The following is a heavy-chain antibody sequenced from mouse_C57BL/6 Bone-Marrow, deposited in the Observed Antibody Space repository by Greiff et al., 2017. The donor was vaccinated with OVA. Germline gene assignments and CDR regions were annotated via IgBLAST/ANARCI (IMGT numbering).Heavy chain of an antibody. D-gene: IGHD1-1*01. CDR3: TTYYSGSFAY. J-gene: IGHJ3*01. CDR2: IWRGGST. V-gene: IGHV2-5*01. CDR1: GFSLTSYG. Sequence: QVQLQQSGPGLVQPSQSLSITCTVSGFSLTSYGVHWVRQSPGKGLEWLGVIWRGGSTDYNAAFMSRLSIIKDNSKSQVFLKMNSLQADDTAIYYCTTYYSGSFAYWGQGTLVTVSA.